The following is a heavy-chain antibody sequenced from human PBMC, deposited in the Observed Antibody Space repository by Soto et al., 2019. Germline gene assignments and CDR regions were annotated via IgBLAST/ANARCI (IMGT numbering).Heavy chain of an antibody. J-gene: IGHJ4*02. Sequence: PSETLSLTCTVSGASISSSYWSWIRKYPERGLEWIAYVYHTGATNYNPSLKSRVTISLDTSKGQFSLNLTSLTTADTAVYFCARGGNRYSNVASGVGGFDYWGQGSLVTVSA. CDR3: ARGGNRYSNVASGVGGFDY. D-gene: IGHD5-12*01. CDR2: VYHTGAT. V-gene: IGHV4-59*01. CDR1: GASISSSY.